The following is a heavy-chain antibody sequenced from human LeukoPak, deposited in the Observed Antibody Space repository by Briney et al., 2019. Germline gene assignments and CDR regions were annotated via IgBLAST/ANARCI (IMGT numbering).Heavy chain of an antibody. CDR1: GFSFSSSW. D-gene: IGHD6-19*01. Sequence: GGSLRLSWAASGFSFSSSWMSWVRQAPGKGLEWVANIKQDGSDKYYVDSVKGRFTISRDNARNSLYLQMNSLRAEDTAVYYCTLVQVAGVFDYWGQGTLVTVSS. CDR2: IKQDGSDK. V-gene: IGHV3-7*03. CDR3: TLVQVAGVFDY. J-gene: IGHJ4*02.